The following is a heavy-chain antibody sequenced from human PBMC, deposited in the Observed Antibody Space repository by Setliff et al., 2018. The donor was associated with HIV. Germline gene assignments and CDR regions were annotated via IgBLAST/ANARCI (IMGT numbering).Heavy chain of an antibody. CDR1: SGSVSGYY. Sequence: PSETLSLTCGVSSGSVSGYYWGWIRQPPGKKLEWIGYIHSSGSTIYSASLKSRVSISVDTSKNQVSLRLSSVTAADTAVYHCSRGSYYMDVWGKGTTVTVSS. CDR3: SRGSYYMDV. J-gene: IGHJ6*03. CDR2: IHSSGST. D-gene: IGHD3-16*01. V-gene: IGHV4-59*08.